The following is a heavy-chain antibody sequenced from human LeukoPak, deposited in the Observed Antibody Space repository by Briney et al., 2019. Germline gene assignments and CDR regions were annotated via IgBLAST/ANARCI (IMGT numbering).Heavy chain of an antibody. CDR2: VNAYNGNT. J-gene: IGHJ4*02. CDR3: ARDAGKLSCSH. D-gene: IGHD1-14*01. Sequence: GASVMVSCKATGHSVTSYVIGRVRQAPGQWLEWIGWVNAYNGNTNYGRKLQGRVTMTTDTTTSTAYMELRSLRSDDTAVYYCARDAGKLSCSHWGQGTLVTVSS. CDR1: GHSVTSYV. V-gene: IGHV1-18*01.